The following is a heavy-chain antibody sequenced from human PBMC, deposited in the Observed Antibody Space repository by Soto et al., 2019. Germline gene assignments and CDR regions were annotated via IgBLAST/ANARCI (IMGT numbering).Heavy chain of an antibody. Sequence: GSLRLSCAASGFTVSSNYMSWVRQAPGKGLEWVSVIYSGGSTYYADSVKGRFTISRDDSKNTLYLQMNSLRAEDTAVYYCARDPTTSGSYSHWGQGTLVTVSS. CDR3: ARDPTTSGSYSH. V-gene: IGHV3-53*01. CDR1: GFTVSSNY. CDR2: IYSGGST. D-gene: IGHD3-10*01. J-gene: IGHJ4*02.